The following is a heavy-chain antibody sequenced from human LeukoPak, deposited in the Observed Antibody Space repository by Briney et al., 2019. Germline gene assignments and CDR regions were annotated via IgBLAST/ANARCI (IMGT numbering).Heavy chain of an antibody. J-gene: IGHJ6*03. CDR2: ISAYNGNT. V-gene: IGHV1-18*01. CDR3: AREVFLEWPATDYYYYYMDV. CDR1: GYTFTSYG. Sequence: ASVKVSCKTSGYTFTSYGISWVRQAPGQGLEWMGWISAYNGNTNYAQKLQGRVTMTTDTSTSTAYMELRSLRSDDTAVYYCAREVFLEWPATDYYYYYMDVWGKGTTVTVSS. D-gene: IGHD3-3*01.